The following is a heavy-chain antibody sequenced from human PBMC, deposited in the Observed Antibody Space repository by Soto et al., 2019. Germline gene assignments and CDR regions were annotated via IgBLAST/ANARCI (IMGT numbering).Heavy chain of an antibody. CDR1: GGSISSSHW. CDR2: IYHSGST. D-gene: IGHD3-9*01. CDR3: ARAAYYDILTGYSYYYAMDV. V-gene: IGHV4-4*02. J-gene: IGHJ6*02. Sequence: SETLSLTCAVSGGSISSSHWWSWVRQPPGKGLEWIGEIYHSGSTNYNPSLKSRVTISVDKSKNQFSLKLSSVTAADTAVYYCARAAYYDILTGYSYYYAMDVWGQGTTVT.